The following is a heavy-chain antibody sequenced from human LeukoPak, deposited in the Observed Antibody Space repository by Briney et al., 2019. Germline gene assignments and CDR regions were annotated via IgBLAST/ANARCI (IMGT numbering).Heavy chain of an antibody. D-gene: IGHD3-22*01. Sequence: AEALPLTCTVSGGSVSSGSYYWRWFRQPPGKALGWVGDIYDSGSTNYNPSLKSRVTISVDTSKHQFSLKLSSVTAADTAVYDCARDPSGYFNYWGQGTLVTVSS. V-gene: IGHV4-61*01. J-gene: IGHJ4*02. CDR1: GGSVSSGSYY. CDR2: IYDSGST. CDR3: ARDPSGYFNY.